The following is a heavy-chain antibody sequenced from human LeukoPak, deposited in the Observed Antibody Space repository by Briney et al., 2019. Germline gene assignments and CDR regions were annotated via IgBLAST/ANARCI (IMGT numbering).Heavy chain of an antibody. Sequence: GGSLRLSCAASGFTFSSYAMSWIRQAPGKGLEWVSYISSSSSYTNYADSVKGRFTISRDNAKNSLYLQMNSLRAEDTAVYYSARQPSGYVIWFDPWGQGTLVTVSS. CDR2: ISSSSSYT. CDR3: ARQPSGYVIWFDP. D-gene: IGHD5-12*01. V-gene: IGHV3-11*06. J-gene: IGHJ5*01. CDR1: GFTFSSYA.